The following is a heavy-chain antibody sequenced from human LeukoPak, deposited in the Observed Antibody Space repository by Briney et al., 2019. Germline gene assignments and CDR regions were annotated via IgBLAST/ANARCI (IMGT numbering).Heavy chain of an antibody. J-gene: IGHJ5*02. V-gene: IGHV3-48*03. CDR1: GFTFSSYE. Sequence: GGSLRLSCAASGFTFSSYEMNWVRQAPGKGLEWVSYISSSGSTIYYADSVKGRFTISRDNAKNTLYLQMNSLRAEDTAVYYCAPSPFYGSGSYYPHHWFDPWGQGTLVTVSS. CDR2: ISSSGSTI. CDR3: APSPFYGSGSYYPHHWFDP. D-gene: IGHD3-10*01.